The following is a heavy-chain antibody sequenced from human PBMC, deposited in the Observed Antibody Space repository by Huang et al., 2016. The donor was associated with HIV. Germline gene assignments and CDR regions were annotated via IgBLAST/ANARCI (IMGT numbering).Heavy chain of an antibody. CDR3: VRPRMTEGNSDSTWSYFDS. CDR1: GGSFNGHF. Sequence: QVRLHQWGTGVLKPSETLSLKCAVYGGSFNGHFWTWIRQSPGKGLEWIGEIDHRGTTSSNPSLKSRVTMSLDTSKSQFYLNLTSVTATDTATYYCVRPRMTEGNSDSTWSYFDSWGRGTPVIVSS. V-gene: IGHV4-34*01. CDR2: IDHRGTT. J-gene: IGHJ4*02. D-gene: IGHD2-21*02.